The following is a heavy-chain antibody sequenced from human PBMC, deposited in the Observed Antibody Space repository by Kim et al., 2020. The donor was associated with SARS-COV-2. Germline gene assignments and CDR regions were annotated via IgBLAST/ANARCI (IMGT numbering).Heavy chain of an antibody. Sequence: GGSLRLSCAASGFTFSSYAMHWVRQAPGKGLEWVAVISYDGSNKYYADSVKGRFTISRDNSKNLYLQMNSLRDEDTALYYCARGGIDEVRGVIWYWGQGTLVTVSS. J-gene: IGHJ4*02. D-gene: IGHD3-10*01. V-gene: IGHV3-30*04. CDR2: ISYDGSNK. CDR1: GFTFSSYA. CDR3: ARGGIDEVRGVIWY.